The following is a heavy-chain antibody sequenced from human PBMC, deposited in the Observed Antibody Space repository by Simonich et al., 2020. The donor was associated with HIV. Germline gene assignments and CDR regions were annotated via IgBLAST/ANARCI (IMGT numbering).Heavy chain of an antibody. D-gene: IGHD3-3*01. V-gene: IGHV4-34*01. CDR1: GGSFSGYY. Sequence: QVQLQQWGAGLLKPSETLSLTCAVYGGSFSGYYWSWIRQPPGKGLEWIGEINHSGSTYYNPSLKSRVTISVDTSKNQFSLKLSSVTAADTAVYYCASCGYDFWSGYYTSPDYWGQGTLVTVSS. CDR2: INHSGST. CDR3: ASCGYDFWSGYYTSPDY. J-gene: IGHJ4*02.